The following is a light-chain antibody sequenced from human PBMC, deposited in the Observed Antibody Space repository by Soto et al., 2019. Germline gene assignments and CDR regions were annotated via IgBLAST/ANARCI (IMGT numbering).Light chain of an antibody. CDR3: HCRQLDSSRVYS. V-gene: IGKV3-20*01. CDR2: GGS. CDR1: QSVTSTY. Sequence: EIVLTQSPVTLSLSPGERATLSCRASQSVTSTYLAWYQQKPGQSPRLIIYGGSTRSSGFPDRFSGGGSGTDCTLSISRLEPEDSEVYYCHCRQLDSSRVYSFGQGTKLEI. J-gene: IGKJ2*03.